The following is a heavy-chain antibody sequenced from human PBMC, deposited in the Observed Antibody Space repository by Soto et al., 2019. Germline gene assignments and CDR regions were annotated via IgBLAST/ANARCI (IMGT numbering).Heavy chain of an antibody. CDR2: ISYDGSNK. V-gene: IGHV3-30-3*01. Sequence: GGSLRLSCAASGFTFSSYAMHWVRQAPGKGLEWVAVISYDGSNKYYADSVKGRFTISRDNSKNTLYLQMNSMRAEDTAVYYCARMIDCSSTSCRGGYYYYYGMDVWGQGTTVTVSS. J-gene: IGHJ6*02. D-gene: IGHD2-2*01. CDR1: GFTFSSYA. CDR3: ARMIDCSSTSCRGGYYYYYGMDV.